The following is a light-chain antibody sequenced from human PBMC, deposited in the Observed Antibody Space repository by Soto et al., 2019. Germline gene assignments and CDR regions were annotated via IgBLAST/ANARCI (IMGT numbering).Light chain of an antibody. CDR2: DVT. V-gene: IGLV2-14*01. CDR3: SSYTSSNTLV. CDR1: SSDVGGYNF. Sequence: QSVLTQPASVSGSPGQSITISCTGTSSDVGGYNFVSWYQQHPGKAPKHMIYDVTNRPSGVSDRFSGSKSGSTASLTISGLQTEDEADYYCSSYTSSNTLVFGGGSKLTVL. J-gene: IGLJ2*01.